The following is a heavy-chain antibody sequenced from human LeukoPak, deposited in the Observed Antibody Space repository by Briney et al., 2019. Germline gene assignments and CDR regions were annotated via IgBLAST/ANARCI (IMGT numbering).Heavy chain of an antibody. D-gene: IGHD5-18*01. J-gene: IGHJ4*02. Sequence: GGSLRLSCATSGFTFDDSAMHWVRLTPGKGLEWVSGISWNSGNIGYADSVKGRFTISRDNAKNSLYLQMNSLRAEDTAVYYCARGAAMVKWYYFDYWGQGTLVTVSS. V-gene: IGHV3-9*01. CDR2: ISWNSGNI. CDR1: GFTFDDSA. CDR3: ARGAAMVKWYYFDY.